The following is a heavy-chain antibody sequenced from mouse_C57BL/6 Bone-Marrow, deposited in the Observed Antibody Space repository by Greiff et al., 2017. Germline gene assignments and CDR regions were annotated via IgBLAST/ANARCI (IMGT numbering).Heavy chain of an antibody. Sequence: VQLQQPGAELVKPGASVKLSCKASGYTFTSYWMHWVKQRPGQGLEWIGMIHPNSGSTNYNEKFKSKATLTVDKSSSTAYMQLSSLTSEHSAVYYCARLGDGYYDAMDYWGQGTSVTVSS. CDR3: ARLGDGYYDAMDY. J-gene: IGHJ4*01. D-gene: IGHD2-3*01. V-gene: IGHV1-64*01. CDR1: GYTFTSYW. CDR2: IHPNSGST.